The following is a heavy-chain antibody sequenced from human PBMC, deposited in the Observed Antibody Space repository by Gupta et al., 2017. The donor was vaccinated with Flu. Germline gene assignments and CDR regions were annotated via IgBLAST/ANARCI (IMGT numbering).Heavy chain of an antibody. Sequence: QVQLVQSGAEVKQPGASVKVSCKASGYTFTGYYIHWVRQAPGQGLEWMGWINPYDGDTHYPQNFQGMVTMTRGTSISTVYMDLSGLRSDDTAIYFCARDHQVRRDTRLFDFWGQGTRVSVSA. J-gene: IGHJ4*02. CDR1: GYTFTGYY. V-gene: IGHV1-2*02. CDR3: ARDHQVRRDTRLFDF. CDR2: INPYDGDT. D-gene: IGHD2-2*01.